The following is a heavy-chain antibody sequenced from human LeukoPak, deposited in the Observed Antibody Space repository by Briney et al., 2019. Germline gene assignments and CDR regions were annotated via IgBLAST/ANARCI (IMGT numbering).Heavy chain of an antibody. J-gene: IGHJ4*02. D-gene: IGHD3-22*01. Sequence: GGSLRLSCAASGFTFSNSAMSWVRQAPGKGLEWVSAISGSGASTYYADSVKGRFTISRDNSKDTLYLQMNSLRAEDTAVYYCAKVPQYYYDSSGYFDYWGQGTLVTVSS. CDR2: ISGSGAST. CDR3: AKVPQYYYDSSGYFDY. CDR1: GFTFSNSA. V-gene: IGHV3-23*01.